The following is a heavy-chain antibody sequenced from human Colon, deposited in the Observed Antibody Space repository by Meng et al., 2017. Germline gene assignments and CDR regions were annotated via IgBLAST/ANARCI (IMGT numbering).Heavy chain of an antibody. V-gene: IGHV1-8*01. J-gene: IGHJ4*02. CDR2: INPNSGET. CDR3: ARGIWEGFDY. D-gene: IGHD1-26*01. Sequence: QVQRGQSGAEVKKPGASERGSCKASGYTFTALDINWVRQATGQGLEWMGWINPNSGETGYAQKFQGRFTMTRDTSISTFYMELSSLTSDDTAVYYCARGIWEGFDYWGQGALVTVSS. CDR1: GYTFTALD.